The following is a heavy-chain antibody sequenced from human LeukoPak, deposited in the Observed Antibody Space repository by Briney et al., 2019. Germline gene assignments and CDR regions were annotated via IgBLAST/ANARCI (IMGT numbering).Heavy chain of an antibody. CDR1: GFTFSSYN. CDR3: AKMDFWSGSARTPLY. CDR2: ISSTTSTI. J-gene: IGHJ4*02. Sequence: GGSLRLSCAASGFTFSSYNMNWVRQAPGKGLEWVSYISSTTSTIYYADSVKGRFTISRDNSKNTLYLQMNSLRAEDTAVYFCAKMDFWSGSARTPLYWGQGTVVTVSS. D-gene: IGHD3-3*01. V-gene: IGHV3-48*01.